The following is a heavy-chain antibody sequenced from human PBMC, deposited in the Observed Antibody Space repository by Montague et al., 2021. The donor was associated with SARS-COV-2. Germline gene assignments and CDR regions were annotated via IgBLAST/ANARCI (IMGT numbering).Heavy chain of an antibody. CDR2: INHSGST. CDR1: GGSFSGYY. V-gene: IGHV4-34*01. J-gene: IGHJ5*02. D-gene: IGHD6-13*01. Sequence: SETLSLTCAVYGGSFSGYYWSWIRQPPGKGLEWIGEINHSGSTNYNPSLKSRVTISVDTSKNQFSLKLSSVTAADTAVYYCARGGYRSILYASYYGLDPWGQGTLVTVSS. CDR3: ARGGYRSILYASYYGLDP.